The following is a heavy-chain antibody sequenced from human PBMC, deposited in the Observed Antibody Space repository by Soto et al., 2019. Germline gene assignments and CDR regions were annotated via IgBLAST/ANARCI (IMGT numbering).Heavy chain of an antibody. J-gene: IGHJ4*02. D-gene: IGHD6-19*01. CDR1: GFTFNDFY. CDR3: ARDEYISAY. V-gene: IGHV3-11*01. Sequence: QVQLVESGGGLVKPGGSLRLSCAASGFTFNDFYMTWIRQAPGKGLEWIAYIGSGGSPIYYADSVKGRFTISWDNSKKSLYLQMNSLRADDTAMYFCARDEYISAYWGQGTLVTVSS. CDR2: IGSGGSPI.